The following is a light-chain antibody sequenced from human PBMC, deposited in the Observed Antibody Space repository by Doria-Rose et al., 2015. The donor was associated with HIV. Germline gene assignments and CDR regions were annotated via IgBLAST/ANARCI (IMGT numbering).Light chain of an antibody. CDR3: QQTYSSPPWT. J-gene: IGKJ1*01. CDR1: QTVSTY. V-gene: IGKV1-39*01. Sequence: TQSPSSLSASIGDRVTTTCRASQTVSTYLNWFRQEPGKAPKLLIYAASRLQSGVPSRFSGSGSGTDFTLTISGLQPGDFATYYCQQTYSSPPWTFGQGTKVEMK. CDR2: AAS.